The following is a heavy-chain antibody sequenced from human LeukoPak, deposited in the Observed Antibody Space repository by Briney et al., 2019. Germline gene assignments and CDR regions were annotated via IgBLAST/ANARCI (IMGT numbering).Heavy chain of an antibody. V-gene: IGHV3-23*01. D-gene: IGHD6-19*01. J-gene: IGHJ5*02. CDR1: GFTFSSYA. CDR3: AKCIIVAGTSENNWFDP. CDR2: ISGSGGST. Sequence: GGSLRLSCAATGFTFSSYAMSWVRQAPGKGLEWVSAISGSGGSTYYADSVKGRFTISRDNSKNTLYLQMNSLRAEDTAEYYCAKCIIVAGTSENNWFDPWGQGTLVTVSS.